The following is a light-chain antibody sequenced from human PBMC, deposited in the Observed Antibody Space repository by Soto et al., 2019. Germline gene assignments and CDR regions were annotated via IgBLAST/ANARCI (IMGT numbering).Light chain of an antibody. J-gene: IGKJ1*01. CDR2: GAS. V-gene: IGKV3-15*01. Sequence: DIVMPQSPATLSGSPGERATLSYRASQSVSNNLTWYQQKPGQPPRLLIYGASTRSTGVPGRFSGSGSVTEFTLTIRSIQSEDFAVYYCQQYNNWPRTFGQGTKVDI. CDR1: QSVSNN. CDR3: QQYNNWPRT.